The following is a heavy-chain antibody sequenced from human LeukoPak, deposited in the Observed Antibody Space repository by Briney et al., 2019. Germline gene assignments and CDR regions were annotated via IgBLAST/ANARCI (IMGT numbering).Heavy chain of an antibody. J-gene: IGHJ5*02. Sequence: PSETLSLTCTVSGGSISSGSYYWSWIRQPVGKGLEWIGRIYTSGSTNYNPSLKSRVTISVDTSKNQFSLKLSSVTAADTAVYYCARDRRWLQHNNWFDPWGQGTLVTVSS. CDR3: ARDRRWLQHNNWFDP. V-gene: IGHV4-61*02. CDR1: GGSISSGSYY. CDR2: IYTSGST. D-gene: IGHD5-24*01.